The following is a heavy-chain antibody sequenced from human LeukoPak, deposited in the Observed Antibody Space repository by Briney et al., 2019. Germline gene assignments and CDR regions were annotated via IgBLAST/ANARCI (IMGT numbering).Heavy chain of an antibody. J-gene: IGHJ3*02. V-gene: IGHV3-30*03. CDR2: ISYDGSNK. CDR3: ARVSSGSFYDAFDI. CDR1: GFTFSSYG. Sequence: GGSLRLSCAASGFTFSSYGMHWVRQAPGKGLEWVALISYDGSNKYYADSVKGRFTISRDNSENTLYLQMNSLRVEDTAVYYCARVSSGSFYDAFDIWGQGTMVTVSS. D-gene: IGHD2/OR15-2a*01.